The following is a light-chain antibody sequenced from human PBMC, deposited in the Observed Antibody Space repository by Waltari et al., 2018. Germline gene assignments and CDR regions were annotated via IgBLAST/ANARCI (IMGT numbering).Light chain of an antibody. Sequence: DIQMTQSPSTLSASVGDRVTITCRGSQSISTSLACHQQRPGKAHNLLIYQASSLESGVPSRFNSDTSVTRFTLTISSLQPEDFATYYCQQYYAYPITSSQGTRLEIK. V-gene: IGKV1-5*03. CDR2: QAS. J-gene: IGKJ5*01. CDR1: QSISTS. CDR3: QQYYAYPIT.